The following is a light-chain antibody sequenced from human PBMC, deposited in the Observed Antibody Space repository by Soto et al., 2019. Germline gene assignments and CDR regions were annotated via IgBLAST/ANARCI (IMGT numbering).Light chain of an antibody. V-gene: IGLV2-8*01. CDR1: ISDVGDNY. Sequence: QSVLTQPPSASGSCGHSFTISCTPTISDVGDNYVSSYQQHLGKAPKLIIYEVSQRPSGVPDRFSGSTSGNTASLTVSGLQTEDEADYYRRAYEGSNNFVFGSGTKVTVL. CDR3: RAYEGSNNFV. CDR2: EVS. J-gene: IGLJ1*01.